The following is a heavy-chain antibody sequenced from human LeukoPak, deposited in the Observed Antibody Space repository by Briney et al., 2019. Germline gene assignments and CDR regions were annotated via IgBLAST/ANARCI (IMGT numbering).Heavy chain of an antibody. J-gene: IGHJ4*02. V-gene: IGHV4-4*07. D-gene: IGHD4-17*01. CDR1: GGSTSSYY. Sequence: PSETLSLTCTLFGGSTSSYYWSWIRQPAGKGLEWVGRLHISGSTNYNPSLKSRATMSVDTSKNQFSLKLRSVTAADTALYFCARGRLADYGDYEGFEYWGQGTLVTVSS. CDR3: ARGRLADYGDYEGFEY. CDR2: LHISGST.